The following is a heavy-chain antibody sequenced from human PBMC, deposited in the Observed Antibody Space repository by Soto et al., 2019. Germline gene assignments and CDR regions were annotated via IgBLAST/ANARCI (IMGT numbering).Heavy chain of an antibody. J-gene: IGHJ5*02. Sequence: LSLTCTVSGGSVGSSDYYWGWIRQPPGKGLEWIGRIYYSGRTYYSPSLMSRVTISIDTSKNQFSLRLSSVTAADTAVYYCARQREYTGYDYVGNWFDPWGQGTLVTV. CDR1: GGSVGSSDYY. D-gene: IGHD5-12*01. CDR3: ARQREYTGYDYVGNWFDP. V-gene: IGHV4-39*01. CDR2: IYYSGRT.